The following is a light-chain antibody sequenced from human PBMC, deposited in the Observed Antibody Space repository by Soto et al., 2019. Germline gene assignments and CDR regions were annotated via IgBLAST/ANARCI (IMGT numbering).Light chain of an antibody. V-gene: IGLV2-14*01. Sequence: QSALTQPASVSGSPGQSITISCTGTSSDVGGYNYVSWYQQHPGKAPKLMIYEVSNRPSGISTRFSGSKSGKTASLTISGLQDDDEADYYCTSYTSSSSVVFGGGTKLTVL. CDR2: EVS. J-gene: IGLJ2*01. CDR3: TSYTSSSSVV. CDR1: SSDVGGYNY.